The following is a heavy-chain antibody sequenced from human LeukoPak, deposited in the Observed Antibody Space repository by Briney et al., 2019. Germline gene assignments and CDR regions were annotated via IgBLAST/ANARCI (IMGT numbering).Heavy chain of an antibody. V-gene: IGHV4-39*07. CDR2: IYYSGST. CDR1: GGSISSSSYY. D-gene: IGHD3-9*01. Sequence: SETLSLTCTVSGGSISSSSYYWGWIRQPPGKGLEWIGSIYYSGSTYYNPSLKSRVTISVDTSKNQFSLKLSSVTAADTAVYYCARDKSVGHFDWVVWFDPWGQGTLVTVSS. CDR3: ARDKSVGHFDWVVWFDP. J-gene: IGHJ5*02.